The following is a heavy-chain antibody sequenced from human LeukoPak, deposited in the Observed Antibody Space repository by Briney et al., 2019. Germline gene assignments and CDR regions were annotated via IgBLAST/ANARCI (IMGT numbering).Heavy chain of an antibody. CDR2: ISSDGGST. CDR1: GFTFSGYA. J-gene: IGHJ4*02. D-gene: IGHD5-18*01. CDR3: VGEYSYGRREYYFDY. Sequence: GGSLRLSCSASGFTFSGYAMHWVRQAPGKGLEYVSAISSDGGSTYYADSVKGRFTISRDNSKNTLYLQMSSLRAEDTAVYYCVGEYSYGRREYYFDYWGQGTLVTVSS. V-gene: IGHV3-64D*06.